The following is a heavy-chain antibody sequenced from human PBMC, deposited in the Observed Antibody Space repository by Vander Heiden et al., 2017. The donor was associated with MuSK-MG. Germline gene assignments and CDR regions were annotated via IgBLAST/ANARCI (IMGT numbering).Heavy chain of an antibody. CDR2: IFSNDEK. V-gene: IGHV2-26*01. CDR3: ARIPRYNGNDPIVIYYMDV. J-gene: IGHJ6*03. CDR1: GFSLSNARMG. D-gene: IGHD1-1*01. Sequence: QATLKESGPVLVKPTETPTLTCTVSGFSLSNARMGVSWIRQPPGKALEWLAHIFSNDEKSYSTSLKSRRTISKDTSKSQVVLTMTNMDPVETATYYGARIPRYNGNDPIVIYYMDVWGKGTTVTVSS.